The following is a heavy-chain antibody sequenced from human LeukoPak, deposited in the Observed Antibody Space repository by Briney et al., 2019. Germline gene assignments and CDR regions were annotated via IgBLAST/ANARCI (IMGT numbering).Heavy chain of an antibody. CDR2: IYYSGST. V-gene: IGHV4-59*01. CDR1: GGSISSYY. D-gene: IGHD3-22*01. J-gene: IGHJ4*02. CDR3: ARGGWLLPHDY. Sequence: PSETLSLTCTVSGGSISSYYWSWIRQPPGKGLEWIGYIYYSGSTNYNPSLKSRVTISVDTSKNQFSLKLSSVTAADTAVYYCARGGWLLPHDYWGQGTLVTVSS.